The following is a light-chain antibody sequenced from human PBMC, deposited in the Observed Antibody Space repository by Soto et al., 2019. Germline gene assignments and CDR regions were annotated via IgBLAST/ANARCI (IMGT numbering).Light chain of an antibody. Sequence: QMTQSPSTLSASVGDTVTITCRASQSISTWLAWYQQKPGKAPKLLIYKASTLESGVPSRFSGSGSEPEFTLTISSLQPDDFATYYCQQYNTYSTFGQGTKVEIK. J-gene: IGKJ1*01. CDR1: QSISTW. CDR3: QQYNTYST. V-gene: IGKV1-5*03. CDR2: KAS.